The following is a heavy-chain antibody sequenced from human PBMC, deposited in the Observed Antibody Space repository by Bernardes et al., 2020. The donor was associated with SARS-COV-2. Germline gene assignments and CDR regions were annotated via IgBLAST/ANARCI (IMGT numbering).Heavy chain of an antibody. V-gene: IGHV4-34*01. Sequence: SETLSLTCEVYGGSFSDYYWGWIRQAPGKGLEWIGEINQSGRTDYSPSLKSRVTISMDTSKNQFSLTLRSVTAADTGLYFCARGNLLLGPVIARPGGWFDPWGLGAQVTVSS. CDR1: GGSFSDYY. J-gene: IGHJ5*02. CDR2: INQSGRT. D-gene: IGHD2-15*01. CDR3: ARGNLLLGPVIARPGGWFDP.